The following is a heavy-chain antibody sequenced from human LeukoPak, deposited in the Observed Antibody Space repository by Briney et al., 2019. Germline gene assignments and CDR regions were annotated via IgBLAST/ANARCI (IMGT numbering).Heavy chain of an antibody. J-gene: IGHJ3*02. CDR3: ARDRAAVNAFDI. D-gene: IGHD4-17*01. CDR2: IYYSGST. CDR1: GGSISSGGYY. V-gene: IGHV4-31*03. Sequence: PSETLSLTCTVSGGSISSGGYYWSWIRQHPGTGLEWIGYIYYSGSTYYNPSLKSRVTISVDTSKNQFSLKLSSVTAADTAVYYCARDRAAVNAFDIWGQGTMVTVSS.